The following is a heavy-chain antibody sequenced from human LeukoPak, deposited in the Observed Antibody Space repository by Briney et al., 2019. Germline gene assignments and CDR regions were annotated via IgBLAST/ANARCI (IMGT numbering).Heavy chain of an antibody. D-gene: IGHD5-12*01. Sequence: PSETLSLTCTVSGGSISSSSYYWGWIRQPPGKGLEWIGSIYYSGSTYYNPSLKSRVTISVDTSKNQFSLKLSSVTAADTAVYYCARERRWLTDYWGQGTLVTVSS. CDR3: ARERRWLTDY. J-gene: IGHJ4*02. V-gene: IGHV4-39*07. CDR1: GGSISSSSYY. CDR2: IYYSGST.